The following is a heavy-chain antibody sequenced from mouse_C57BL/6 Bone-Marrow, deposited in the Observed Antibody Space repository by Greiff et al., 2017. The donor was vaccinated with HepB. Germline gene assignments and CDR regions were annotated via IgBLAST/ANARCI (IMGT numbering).Heavy chain of an antibody. Sequence: QVQLQQPGTELVKPGASVKLSCKASGYTFTSYWMHWVKQRPGQGLEWIGNINPSNGGTNYNEKFKSKATLTVDKSSSTAYMQLSSLTSEDSAVYYCARGDSSGYVPYAMDYWGQGTSVTVSS. CDR1: GYTFTSYW. CDR2: INPSNGGT. V-gene: IGHV1-53*01. CDR3: ARGDSSGYVPYAMDY. D-gene: IGHD3-2*02. J-gene: IGHJ4*01.